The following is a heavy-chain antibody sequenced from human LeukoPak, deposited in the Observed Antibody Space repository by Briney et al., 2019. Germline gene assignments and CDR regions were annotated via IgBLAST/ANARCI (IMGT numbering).Heavy chain of an antibody. CDR1: GGSISSYY. V-gene: IGHV4-34*01. J-gene: IGHJ4*02. CDR2: INHSGST. CDR3: ARAGDSSGYCDY. D-gene: IGHD3-22*01. Sequence: PSETLSLTCSVSGGSISSYYWSWIRQPPGKGLEWIGEINHSGSTNYNPSLKSRVTISVDTSKNQFSLKLGSVTAADTAVYFCARAGDSSGYCDYWSQGTLVTVSS.